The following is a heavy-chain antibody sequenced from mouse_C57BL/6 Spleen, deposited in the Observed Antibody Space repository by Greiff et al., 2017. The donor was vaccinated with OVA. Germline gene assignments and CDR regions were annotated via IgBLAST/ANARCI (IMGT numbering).Heavy chain of an antibody. D-gene: IGHD3-2*02. CDR2: INPNNGGT. J-gene: IGHJ2*01. V-gene: IGHV1-26*01. Sequence: EVKLQQSGPELVKPGASVKISCKASGYTFTDYYMNWVKQSHGKSLEWIGDINPNNGGTSYNQKFKGKATLTVDKSSSTAYMELRSLTSEDSAVYYCAPTAQASYWGQGTTLTVSS. CDR1: GYTFTDYY. CDR3: APTAQASY.